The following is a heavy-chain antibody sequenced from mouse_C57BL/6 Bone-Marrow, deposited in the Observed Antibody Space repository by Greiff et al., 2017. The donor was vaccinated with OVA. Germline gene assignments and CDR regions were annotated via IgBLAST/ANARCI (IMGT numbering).Heavy chain of an antibody. CDR3: AREWITTIYYYAMDY. Sequence: QVQLQQSGAELAKPGASVKLSCKASGYTFTSYWMHWVKQRPGQGLEWIGYINPSSGYNKYNQKFKDKATLTADKSSITAYMQLSSLTYEDSAVYYCAREWITTIYYYAMDYWGQGTSVTVSS. J-gene: IGHJ4*01. CDR1: GYTFTSYW. CDR2: INPSSGYN. D-gene: IGHD1-1*01. V-gene: IGHV1-7*01.